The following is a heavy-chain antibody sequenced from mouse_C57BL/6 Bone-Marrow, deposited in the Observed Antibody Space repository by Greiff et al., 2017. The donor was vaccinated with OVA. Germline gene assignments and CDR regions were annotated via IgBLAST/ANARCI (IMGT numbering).Heavy chain of an antibody. J-gene: IGHJ4*01. Sequence: QVQLKESGPGLVQPSQSLSITCTVSGFSLTSYGVHWVRQSPGKGLEWLGVLWRGGSTDYNAAFMSRLSITKDNSKSQVFFKMNSLQADYTAIYYCARAYSNHVYAMDYWGQGTSVTVSS. CDR2: LWRGGST. CDR1: GFSLTSYG. V-gene: IGHV2-5*01. CDR3: ARAYSNHVYAMDY. D-gene: IGHD2-5*01.